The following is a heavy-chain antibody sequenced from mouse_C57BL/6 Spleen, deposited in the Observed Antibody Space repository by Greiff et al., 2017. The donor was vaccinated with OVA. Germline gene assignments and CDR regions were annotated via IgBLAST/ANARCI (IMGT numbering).Heavy chain of an antibody. J-gene: IGHJ3*01. CDR2: ISSGGDYI. CDR3: TRSPLYYDYPSGFAY. V-gene: IGHV5-9-1*02. Sequence: EVQRVESGEGLVKPGGSLKLSCAASGFTFSSYAMSWVRQTPEKRLEWVAYISSGGDYIYYADTVKGRFTISRDNACNTLYLQMSSLNYEDTAMYYCTRSPLYYDYPSGFAYWGQGTLVTVSA. D-gene: IGHD2-4*01. CDR1: GFTFSSYA.